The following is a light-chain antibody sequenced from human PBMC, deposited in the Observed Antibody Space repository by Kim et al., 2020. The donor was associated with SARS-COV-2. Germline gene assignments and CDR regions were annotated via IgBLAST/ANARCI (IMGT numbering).Light chain of an antibody. V-gene: IGLV7-43*01. CDR2: STI. Sequence: PGGTVTLTCASSTGAVTSGHFPSWFQQKPGQAPRSLIYSTIHKHSWTPARFSASLLGDNAALTVSGVQPEDEADYFCLLYFGGTRIFGGGTKLTVL. CDR3: LLYFGGTRI. CDR1: TGAVTSGHF. J-gene: IGLJ2*01.